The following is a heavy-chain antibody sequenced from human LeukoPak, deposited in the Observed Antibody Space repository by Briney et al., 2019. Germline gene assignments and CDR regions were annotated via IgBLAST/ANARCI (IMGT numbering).Heavy chain of an antibody. V-gene: IGHV4-59*01. CDR2: IYYSGST. CDR3: ARDRYWADYYGMDV. J-gene: IGHJ6*02. CDR1: GGSISSYY. D-gene: IGHD1-14*01. Sequence: SSETLSLTCTVSGGSISSYYWSWIRQPPGKGLEWIGYIYYSGSTNYNPSLKSRVTISVDTSKNQFSLKLSSVTAADTAVYYCARDRYWADYYGMDVWGQGTTVTVSS.